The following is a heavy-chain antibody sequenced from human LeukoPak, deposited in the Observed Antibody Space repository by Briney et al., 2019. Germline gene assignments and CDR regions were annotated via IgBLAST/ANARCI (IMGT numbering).Heavy chain of an antibody. D-gene: IGHD3-10*01. CDR2: ITSSGSTM. CDR3: ARAPALRWSLYYFDY. Sequence: GGSLRLSCAASGFTFSDYYMNWIRQAPGKGLEWVSCITSSGSTMYYADSVKGRFTISRDNAKNSLFLRMNSLRAEDTAVYYCARAPALRWSLYYFDYCGQGTLVIVSS. CDR1: GFTFSDYY. V-gene: IGHV3-11*01. J-gene: IGHJ4*02.